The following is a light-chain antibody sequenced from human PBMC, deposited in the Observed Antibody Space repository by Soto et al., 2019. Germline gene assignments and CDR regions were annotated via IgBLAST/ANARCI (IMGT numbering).Light chain of an antibody. V-gene: IGLV2-14*03. CDR3: SSHTNTNSYV. CDR2: DVS. Sequence: QSVLTQPASVSGSPGQSITISCTGTSSDVGGSDYVSRYQHHPDKAPKLVISDVSNRPSGVSYRFSGSKSGNTASLTISGLQAEDEAIYYCSSHTNTNSYVFGVGTKVTVL. CDR1: SSDVGGSDY. J-gene: IGLJ1*01.